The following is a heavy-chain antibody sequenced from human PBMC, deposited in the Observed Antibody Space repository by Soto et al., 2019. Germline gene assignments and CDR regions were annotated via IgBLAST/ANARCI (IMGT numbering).Heavy chain of an antibody. CDR3: ARDVGYYYDSSGSYGMDV. J-gene: IGHJ6*02. CDR1: GGTFSSYT. D-gene: IGHD3-22*01. CDR2: IIPILGIA. Sequence: QVQLVQSGAEVKKPGSSVKVSCKASGGTFSSYTISRVRQAPGQGLEWMGRIIPILGIANYAQKFQGRVTITADKPTSTAYMELSSLRSEDTAVYYCARDVGYYYDSSGSYGMDVWGQGTTVTVSS. V-gene: IGHV1-69*08.